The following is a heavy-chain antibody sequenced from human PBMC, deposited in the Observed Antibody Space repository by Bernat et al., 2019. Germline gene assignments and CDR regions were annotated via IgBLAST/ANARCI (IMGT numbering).Heavy chain of an antibody. J-gene: IGHJ5*02. CDR3: ARDMGYDLWGGYSCGWFDP. CDR1: GFTFSSYA. V-gene: IGHV3-30*01. D-gene: IGHD3-3*01. CDR2: ISYDGSNK. Sequence: QVQLVESGGGVVQPGRSLRLSCAASGFTFSSYAMHWVRQAPGKGLEWVAVISYDGSNKYYADSVKGRFTISRNNSKNRLYLQMNSLRAEETAVFYCARDMGYDLWGGYSCGWFDPWGQGTLVTVSS.